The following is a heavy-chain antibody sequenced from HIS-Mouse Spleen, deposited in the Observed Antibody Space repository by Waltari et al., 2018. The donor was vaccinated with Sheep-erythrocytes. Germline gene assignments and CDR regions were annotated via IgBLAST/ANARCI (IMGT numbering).Heavy chain of an antibody. V-gene: IGHV1-69*02. CDR3: AHTRATATYFDY. CDR2: IIPILGIA. Sequence: MGRIIPILGIANYAQKFQGRVTITADKSTSTAYMELSSLRSDDTAVYYCAHTRATATYFDYWGQGTLVTVSS. J-gene: IGHJ4*02. D-gene: IGHD1-26*01.